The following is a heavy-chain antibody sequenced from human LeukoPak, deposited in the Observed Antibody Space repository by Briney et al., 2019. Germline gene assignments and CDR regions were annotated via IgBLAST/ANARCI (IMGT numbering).Heavy chain of an antibody. V-gene: IGHV3-33*06. Sequence: GGSLRLSCAASGFNFSSYGMHWVRQAPGKGLEWVAVIWYDGSNKYYADSVKGRFTISRDNSKNTLYLQMNSLRAEDTAVYYCEKDLATNRIYYFDYWGQGTLVTVSS. D-gene: IGHD1-14*01. CDR2: IWYDGSNK. CDR1: GFNFSSYG. J-gene: IGHJ4*02. CDR3: EKDLATNRIYYFDY.